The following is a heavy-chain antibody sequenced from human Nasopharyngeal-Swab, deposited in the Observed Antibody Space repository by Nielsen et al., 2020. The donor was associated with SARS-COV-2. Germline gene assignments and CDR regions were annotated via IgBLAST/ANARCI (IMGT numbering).Heavy chain of an antibody. CDR3: ARERELQSHQYYYYMDV. J-gene: IGHJ6*03. V-gene: IGHV1-3*01. Sequence: ASVKVSCKASGYTFGNYAIQWVLQAPGQRREWMGWINAGSGQTRYSQTFQDRVTITRDTSASTVYMELSSLRPEDTAVYYCARERELQSHQYYYYMDVWGKGTTVAVSS. CDR2: INAGSGQT. CDR1: GYTFGNYA. D-gene: IGHD2-2*01.